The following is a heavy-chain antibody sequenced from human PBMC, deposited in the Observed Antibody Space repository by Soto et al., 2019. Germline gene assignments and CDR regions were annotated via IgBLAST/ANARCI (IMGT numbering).Heavy chain of an antibody. D-gene: IGHD2-15*01. CDR1: GFIFSNYE. V-gene: IGHV3-48*03. CDR2: IASNGNTI. Sequence: PGGSLRLSCAASGFIFSNYEMNWVRQAPGKGLEWLSYIASNGNTIYYANSVKGRFTVSRDNAKNSLYLQMNSLRAEDTAVYYCATMGRYCSGGSCYLNWFDPWGQGTLVTVSS. CDR3: ATMGRYCSGGSCYLNWFDP. J-gene: IGHJ5*02.